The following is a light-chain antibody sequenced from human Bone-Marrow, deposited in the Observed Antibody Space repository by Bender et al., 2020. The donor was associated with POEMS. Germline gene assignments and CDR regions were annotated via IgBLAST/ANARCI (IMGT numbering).Light chain of an antibody. CDR1: SSDVGGHNY. J-gene: IGLJ1*01. Sequence: QSALTQPASVSGSPGQSITISCTGTSSDVGGHNYVSWYQHHPGKAPKLMIYDVTYRPSGVSNRFSGSKSGSTASLTISGLQAEDEADYYCSSYTSGSKLFGTGTKVTVL. CDR2: DVT. CDR3: SSYTSGSKL. V-gene: IGLV2-14*03.